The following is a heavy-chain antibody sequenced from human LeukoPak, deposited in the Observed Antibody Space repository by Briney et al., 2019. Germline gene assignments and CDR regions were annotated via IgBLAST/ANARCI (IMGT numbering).Heavy chain of an antibody. CDR3: ARDTGGSGAFDI. J-gene: IGHJ3*02. V-gene: IGHV1-2*06. D-gene: IGHD3-10*01. CDR2: INPNSGGT. CDR1: GYTSTGYY. Sequence: ASVKVSCKASGYTSTGYYMHWVRQAPGQGLEWMGRINPNSGGTNYAQKFQGRVTMTTDTSTSTAYMELRSPRSDDTAVYYCARDTGGSGAFDIWGQGTMVTVSS.